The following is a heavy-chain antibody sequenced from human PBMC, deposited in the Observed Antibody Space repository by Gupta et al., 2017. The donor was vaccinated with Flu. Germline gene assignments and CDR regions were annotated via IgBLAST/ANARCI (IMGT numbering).Heavy chain of an antibody. V-gene: IGHV3-74*01. CDR2: INSDGSSI. CDR3: TTNWGFDY. CDR1: GFTSSSSW. Sequence: EVQLVESGGGLVQPGGSLRLSCAASGFTSSSSWMHWVRQVPGKGLVWVSRINSDGSSISYADSVKGRFTISRDNAKNTLYLQMNSLRAEDTSVYYCTTNWGFDYWGQGTLVTVSS. J-gene: IGHJ4*02. D-gene: IGHD7-27*01.